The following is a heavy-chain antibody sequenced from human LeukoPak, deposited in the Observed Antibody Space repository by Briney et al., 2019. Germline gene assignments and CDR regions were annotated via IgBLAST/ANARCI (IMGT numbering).Heavy chain of an antibody. CDR1: GGSISSYY. CDR2: IYYSGST. J-gene: IGHJ4*02. D-gene: IGHD6-19*01. V-gene: IGHV4-59*08. Sequence: PSETLSLTRTVSGGSISSYYWSLIRQPPGKGLEWIGYIYYSGSTNYNPSLKSRVTISVDTSKNQFSLKLSSVTAADTAVYYCARHSSGWYWIDYWGQGTLVTVSS. CDR3: ARHSSGWYWIDY.